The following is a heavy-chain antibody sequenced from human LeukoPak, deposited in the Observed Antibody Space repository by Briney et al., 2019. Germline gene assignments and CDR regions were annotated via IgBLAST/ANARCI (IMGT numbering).Heavy chain of an antibody. CDR2: INPNSGGT. CDR3: ARGGMTTMTTLLSY. D-gene: IGHD4-17*01. CDR1: GYTFTGYY. Sequence: ASVKVSCKASGYTFTGYYMHWVRQAPGQGLEWMGWINPNSGGTNYAQKFQGRVTTTRDTSISTAYMELSRLRSDDTAVYYCARGGMTTMTTLLSYWGQGSLVTVSS. J-gene: IGHJ4*02. V-gene: IGHV1-2*02.